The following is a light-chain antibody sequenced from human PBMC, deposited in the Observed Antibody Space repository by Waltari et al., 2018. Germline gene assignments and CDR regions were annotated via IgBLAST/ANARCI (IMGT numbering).Light chain of an antibody. CDR2: HAS. Sequence: EVVLTQSPGTLSLSPGEGAPLSCRASQSISHYLAWYQQKPGQAPRLLIYHASSRATGIPDRFSGSGSGTDFSLTISRLEPEDFAVYYCQHYVNLPATFGQGTKVEI. J-gene: IGKJ1*01. CDR3: QHYVNLPAT. CDR1: QSISHY. V-gene: IGKV3-20*01.